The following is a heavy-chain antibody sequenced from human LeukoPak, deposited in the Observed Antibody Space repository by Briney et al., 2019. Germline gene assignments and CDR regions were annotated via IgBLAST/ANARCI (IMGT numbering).Heavy chain of an antibody. CDR1: GFTLSHYS. CDR2: INSNGDDT. J-gene: IGHJ4*02. Sequence: PGGSLRLSCAASGFTLSHYSMHWVRQAPGKGLEYVSAINSNGDDTYYANSVKGRFTISRDNSKNTLYLQMGSLRGEDMAVYYCARDPGRSPDYWGQGTLVTVSS. CDR3: ARDPGRSPDY. D-gene: IGHD1-26*01. V-gene: IGHV3-64*01.